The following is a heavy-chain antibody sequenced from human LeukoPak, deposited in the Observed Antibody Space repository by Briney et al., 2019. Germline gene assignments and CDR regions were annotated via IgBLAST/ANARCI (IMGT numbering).Heavy chain of an antibody. CDR3: VRDIGWFRFDY. CDR1: GFMFSDFW. D-gene: IGHD6-19*01. J-gene: IGHJ4*02. CDR2: IKEDGSAT. Sequence: PGGSLRLSCAASGFMFSDFWMTWVRQAPGKGLEWVAHIKEDGSATQSIDAVKGRFTISRDNAKNPLYLQMNTLRAEDTAVYYCVRDIGWFRFDYWGQGTLVTVSS. V-gene: IGHV3-7*03.